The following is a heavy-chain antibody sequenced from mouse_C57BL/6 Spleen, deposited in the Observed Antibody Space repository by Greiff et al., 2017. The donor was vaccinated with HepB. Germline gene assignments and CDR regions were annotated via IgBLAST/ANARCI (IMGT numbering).Heavy chain of an antibody. CDR2: ISYDGSN. V-gene: IGHV3-6*01. Sequence: DVQLQESGPGLAKPSQSLSLTCSVTGYSITSGYYWNWIRQFPGNKLEWMGYISYDGSNNYNPSLKNRISITRDTSKNQFFLKLNSVTTEDTATYYCARDEAYWGQGTLVTVSA. CDR1: GYSITSGYY. J-gene: IGHJ3*01. CDR3: ARDEAY.